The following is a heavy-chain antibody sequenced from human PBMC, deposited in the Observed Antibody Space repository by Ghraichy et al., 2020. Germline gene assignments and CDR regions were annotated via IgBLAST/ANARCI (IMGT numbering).Heavy chain of an antibody. V-gene: IGHV3-7*05. Sequence: GSLRLSCAASGFPFSSNYMTWVRQAPGKGLEWVANIKQGGSAKYYVDSVKGRFTISRDDAKSSLYLEMNNLRDEDTAIYYCATGFGASRYWGQGTRVTVSS. CDR3: ATGFGASRY. CDR1: GFPFSSNY. J-gene: IGHJ4*02. D-gene: IGHD3-16*01. CDR2: IKQGGSAK.